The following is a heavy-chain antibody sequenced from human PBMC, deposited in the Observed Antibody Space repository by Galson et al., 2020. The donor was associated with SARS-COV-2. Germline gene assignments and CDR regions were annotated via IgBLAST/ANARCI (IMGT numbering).Heavy chain of an antibody. CDR3: AKDLAALDPEMYYDYYGMDV. Sequence: GESLKISCAASGFTFSSHGMHWVRQAPGKGLEWVAVISYDGSNKYYADSVKGRFTISRDTSKNTLYLQMNSLRAEDTAVYYCAKDLAALDPEMYYDYYGMDVWGQGTTVTVSS. CDR1: GFTFSSHG. V-gene: IGHV3-30*18. J-gene: IGHJ6*02. CDR2: ISYDGSNK.